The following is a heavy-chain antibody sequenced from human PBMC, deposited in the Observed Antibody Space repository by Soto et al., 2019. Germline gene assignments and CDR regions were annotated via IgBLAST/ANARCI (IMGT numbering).Heavy chain of an antibody. J-gene: IGHJ6*03. CDR1: GGSISGHY. CDR2: MYYSGST. D-gene: IGHD3-16*01. CDR3: ARGPYYDLIWNYYYMDV. V-gene: IGHV4-59*08. Sequence: QVQLQESGPGLVKPSETLSLSCSVSGGSISGHYWSWVRQTPGKGLEWIGYMYYSGSTNYNPSLNSRVTISVDTSKTHFSLRLTSVTAADTAGYYCARGPYYDLIWNYYYMDVWGKGTTVTVSS.